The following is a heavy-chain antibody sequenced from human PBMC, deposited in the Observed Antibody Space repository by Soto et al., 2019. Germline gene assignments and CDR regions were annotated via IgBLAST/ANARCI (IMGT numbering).Heavy chain of an antibody. CDR1: GGSISSSSYY. CDR2: IYYSRST. J-gene: IGHJ4*02. CDR3: ARRPSGSFLLREFYFDY. D-gene: IGHD1-26*01. V-gene: IGHV4-39*01. Sequence: QLQLQESGPGLVKPSETLSLTCTVSGGSISSSSYYWGWIRQPPGKGLEWIGSIYYSRSTYYNPYLKSRVTISVDTSKNQFSLKLSSVTAADTAVYYCARRPSGSFLLREFYFDYWGQGTLVTVSS.